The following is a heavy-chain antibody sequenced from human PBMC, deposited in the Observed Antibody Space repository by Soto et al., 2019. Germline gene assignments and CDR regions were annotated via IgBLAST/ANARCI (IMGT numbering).Heavy chain of an antibody. Sequence: VASVKVSCKASGGTFSSYAISWVRQAPGQGLERMGGIIPIFGTANYAQKFQGRVTITADKSTSTAYMELSSLRSEDTAVYYCATHGGVLRFLEWSKPYYYGMDVWGQGTTVTVSS. CDR2: IIPIFGTA. D-gene: IGHD3-3*01. J-gene: IGHJ6*02. CDR3: ATHGGVLRFLEWSKPYYYGMDV. V-gene: IGHV1-69*06. CDR1: GGTFSSYA.